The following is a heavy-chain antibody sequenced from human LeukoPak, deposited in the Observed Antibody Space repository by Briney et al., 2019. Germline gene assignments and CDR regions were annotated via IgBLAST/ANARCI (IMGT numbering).Heavy chain of an antibody. V-gene: IGHV1-2*02. J-gene: IGHJ4*02. D-gene: IGHD1-1*01. CDR3: ARGLERLASWYDY. Sequence: ASVKVSCKASGYTFTGYYMHWVRQAPGQGLEWIGWINPNSGGTNYAQKFQGRVTMTRDTSISTAYMELSRLRSDDTAVYYCARGLERLASWYDYWGQGTLVTVSS. CDR2: INPNSGGT. CDR1: GYTFTGYY.